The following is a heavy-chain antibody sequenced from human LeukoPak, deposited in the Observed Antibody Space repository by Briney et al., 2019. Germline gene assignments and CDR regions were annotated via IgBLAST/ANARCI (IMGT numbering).Heavy chain of an antibody. J-gene: IGHJ4*02. Sequence: GRSLILSCAASGFTFSSYAMHWVRQAPGKGLEWVAVISYDGSNKYYADSVKGRFTISRDNSKNTPYLQMNSLRAEDTAVYYCARDQFVLVVPAASFDYWGQGTLVTVSS. D-gene: IGHD2-2*01. CDR3: ARDQFVLVVPAASFDY. V-gene: IGHV3-30*04. CDR2: ISYDGSNK. CDR1: GFTFSSYA.